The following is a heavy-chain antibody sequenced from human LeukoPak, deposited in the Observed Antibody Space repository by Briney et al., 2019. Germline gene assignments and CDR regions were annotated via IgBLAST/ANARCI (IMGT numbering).Heavy chain of an antibody. CDR3: AKDSNYYYQYLMDV. Sequence: PGGSLRLSCAASGFTFSNYAMSWVRQAPGKGLEWVSFISGSGGIRNYADSVKGRFTISRDNSKNTLSLQMNSLRAEDTAVYYCAKDSNYYYQYLMDVWGKGTTVTVSS. CDR1: GFTFSNYA. V-gene: IGHV3-23*01. D-gene: IGHD4-11*01. CDR2: ISGSGGIR. J-gene: IGHJ6*03.